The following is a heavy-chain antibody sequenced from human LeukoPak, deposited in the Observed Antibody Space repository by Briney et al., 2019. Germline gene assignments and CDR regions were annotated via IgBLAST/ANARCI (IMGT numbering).Heavy chain of an antibody. CDR1: GGSISSGSYY. D-gene: IGHD3-22*01. CDR2: IYTSGST. CDR3: ARGPYSYDSSGAFDI. J-gene: IGHJ3*02. Sequence: SSQTLSLTCTVWGGSISSGSYYWSWIRQPAGKGLEWIGRIYTSGSTNYNPSLKTRVTISVDTSQNQFSLKLSSVTAADTAVYFCARGPYSYDSSGAFDIWGQGTMVTVSS. V-gene: IGHV4-61*02.